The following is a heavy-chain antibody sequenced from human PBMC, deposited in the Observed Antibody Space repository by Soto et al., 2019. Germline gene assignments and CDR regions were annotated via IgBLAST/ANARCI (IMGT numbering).Heavy chain of an antibody. CDR3: ASSSGLAVAGSVLEWFDP. D-gene: IGHD6-19*01. J-gene: IGHJ5*02. CDR2: IYHSGST. CDR1: GGSISSSNW. Sequence: PSETLSLTCAVSGGSISSSNWWSRVRQPPGKGLEWIGEIYHSGSTNYNPSLKSRVTISVDKSKNQFSLKLSSVTAADTAVYYCASSSGLAVAGSVLEWFDPWGQGTLVNVSS. V-gene: IGHV4-4*02.